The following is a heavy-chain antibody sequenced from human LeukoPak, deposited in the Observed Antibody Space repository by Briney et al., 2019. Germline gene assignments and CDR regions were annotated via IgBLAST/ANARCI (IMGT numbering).Heavy chain of an antibody. CDR3: ARESAGYCSSTSCYRDAVYI. CDR2: IIPIFGTA. CDR1: GGTFSSYA. V-gene: IGHV1-69*13. J-gene: IGHJ3*02. D-gene: IGHD2-2*03. Sequence: SVKVSCKASGGTFSSYAISWVRQAPGQGLEWMGGIIPIFGTANYAQKFQGRVTITADESTSTAYMELSSVRSEDTAVYYCARESAGYCSSTSCYRDAVYIWGQGTMVTVP.